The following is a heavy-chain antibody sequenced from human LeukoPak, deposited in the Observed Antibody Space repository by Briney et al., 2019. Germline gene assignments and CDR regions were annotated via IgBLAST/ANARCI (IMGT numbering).Heavy chain of an antibody. CDR2: ISGYNGNA. D-gene: IGHD6-13*01. Sequence: ASVKVSCKASGYTFTSYGINWVRQAPGQGLEWMGWISGYNGNANYAQKLQGRVTMTTDTSTSTAYMELRSLRSDDTAVYYCARDPSIAAAGTGFDYWGQGTLVTVSS. J-gene: IGHJ4*02. CDR1: GYTFTSYG. CDR3: ARDPSIAAAGTGFDY. V-gene: IGHV1-18*01.